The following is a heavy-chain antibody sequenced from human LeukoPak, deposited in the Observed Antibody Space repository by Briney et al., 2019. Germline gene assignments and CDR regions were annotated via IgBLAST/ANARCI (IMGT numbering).Heavy chain of an antibody. D-gene: IGHD2-15*01. CDR3: ARDQRCSRSDGGCDQWYFDL. Sequence: QSSETLSLTCTVSGGSISGYYWSWLRQPPGKGLEWIGYIYHSGLTDYNPSLRSRVTIAVDTSRNQFYLKLTSATAADTAMYYGARDQRCSRSDGGCDQWYFDLWGRGTLVTVSS. CDR2: IYHSGLT. J-gene: IGHJ2*01. V-gene: IGHV4-59*01. CDR1: GGSISGYY.